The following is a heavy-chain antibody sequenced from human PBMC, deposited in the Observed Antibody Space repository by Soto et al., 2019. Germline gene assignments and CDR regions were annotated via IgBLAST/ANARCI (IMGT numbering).Heavy chain of an antibody. J-gene: IGHJ6*02. Sequence: PSETLSLTCTVSGGSISSYYWSWIRQPPGKGLEWIGYIYYSGSTNYNPSLKSRVTISVDTSKNQFSLKLSSVTAADTAVYYCARVDGGNSLSYGMDVWAQGATVTVSS. CDR3: ARVDGGNSLSYGMDV. CDR1: GGSISSYY. D-gene: IGHD2-21*02. CDR2: IYYSGST. V-gene: IGHV4-59*01.